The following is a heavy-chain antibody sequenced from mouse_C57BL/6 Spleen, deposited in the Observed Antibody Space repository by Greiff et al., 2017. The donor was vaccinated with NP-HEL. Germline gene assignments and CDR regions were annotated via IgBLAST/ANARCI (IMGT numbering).Heavy chain of an antibody. Sequence: LVESGAELARPGASVKLSCKASGYTFTSYGISWVKQRTGQGLEWIGEIYPRSGNTYYNEKFKGKATLTADKSSSTAYMELRSLTSEDSAVYFCASSTMVTTGAMDYWGQGTSVTVSS. V-gene: IGHV1-81*01. CDR1: GYTFTSYG. J-gene: IGHJ4*01. D-gene: IGHD2-2*01. CDR3: ASSTMVTTGAMDY. CDR2: IYPRSGNT.